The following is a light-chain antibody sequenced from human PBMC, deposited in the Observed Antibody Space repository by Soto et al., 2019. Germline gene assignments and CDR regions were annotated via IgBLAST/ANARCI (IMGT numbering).Light chain of an antibody. CDR1: SGSIASTY. V-gene: IGLV6-57*04. CDR2: DDD. Sequence: NFMLTQPHSVSGSPGKTVTISCTRSSGSIASTYVQWYQQRPGSAPTTIIFDDDQRRSGVSDRFSGSIDSSSNSASLTISGLKTEDEADYYCQSYASNKVIFGGGTKVTVL. CDR3: QSYASNKVI. J-gene: IGLJ2*01.